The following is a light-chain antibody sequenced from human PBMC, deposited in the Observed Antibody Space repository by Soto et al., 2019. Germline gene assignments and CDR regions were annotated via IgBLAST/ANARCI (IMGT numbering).Light chain of an antibody. V-gene: IGKV1-39*01. Sequence: DIQMTQSPSSLSASVGDRVTITCLASQSISSYLNWYQQKPGKAPKLLIYAASSLQSGVPSRFSGSGSGTDFTLTISSLQPEDFATYYCQQSYSTLITFGQGTRLE. CDR3: QQSYSTLIT. CDR1: QSISSY. J-gene: IGKJ5*01. CDR2: AAS.